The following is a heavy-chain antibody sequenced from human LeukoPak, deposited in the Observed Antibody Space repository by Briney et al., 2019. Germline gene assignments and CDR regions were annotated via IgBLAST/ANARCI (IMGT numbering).Heavy chain of an antibody. CDR3: ARDFLGVVVPAAIPVLGDWFDP. V-gene: IGHV4-4*07. D-gene: IGHD2-2*02. CDR1: GGSISSYY. CDR2: IYTSGST. Sequence: SETLSLTCTVSGGSISSYYWSWIRQPAGKGLEWIGRIYTSGSTNYNPSLKSRVTMSVDTSKNQFSLKLSSVTAADTAVYYCARDFLGVVVPAAIPVLGDWFDPWGQGTLVTVSS. J-gene: IGHJ5*02.